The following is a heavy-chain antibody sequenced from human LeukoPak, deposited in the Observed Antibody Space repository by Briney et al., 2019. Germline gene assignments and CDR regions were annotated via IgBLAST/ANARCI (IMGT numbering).Heavy chain of an antibody. CDR3: AKDITEGTVVPAAMLDY. J-gene: IGHJ4*02. D-gene: IGHD2-2*01. Sequence: GRSLRLSCGASGFTCDEYAMHRVQQALGKGLLKISGISWNSGSIGYADSVKGRFTISRDNAENSLYLQMNSLRAEDTALYYCAKDITEGTVVPAAMLDYWGQGTLVTVSS. CDR2: ISWNSGSI. CDR1: GFTCDEYA. V-gene: IGHV3-9*01.